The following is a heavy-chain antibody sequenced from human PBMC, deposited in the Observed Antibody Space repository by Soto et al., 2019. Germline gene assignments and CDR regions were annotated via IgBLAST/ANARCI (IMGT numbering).Heavy chain of an antibody. Sequence: SETLSLTCTVSGGSISSGGYYWSWIRQHPGKGLEWIGYIYYSGSTYYNPSLKSQVTISVDTSKKQFSLKLSSVTAADTAVYYCARYTGVVIISGDAFDIWGQGTMVTVSS. CDR3: ARYTGVVIISGDAFDI. J-gene: IGHJ3*02. D-gene: IGHD3-3*01. CDR2: IYYSGST. CDR1: GGSISSGGYY. V-gene: IGHV4-31*01.